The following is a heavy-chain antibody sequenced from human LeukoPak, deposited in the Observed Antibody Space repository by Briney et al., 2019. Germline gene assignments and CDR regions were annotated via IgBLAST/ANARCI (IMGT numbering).Heavy chain of an antibody. V-gene: IGHV3-21*01. D-gene: IGHD5-12*01. J-gene: IGHJ4*02. CDR3: ARDMGEEWLQAFDY. Sequence: PGGSLRLACAASGFTFSSYSMNWVRQAPGKGLEWVSSISSSSSYIYYADSVKGRFTISRDNAKNSLYLQMNSLRAEDTAVYYCARDMGEEWLQAFDYWGQGTLVTVSS. CDR2: ISSSSSYI. CDR1: GFTFSSYS.